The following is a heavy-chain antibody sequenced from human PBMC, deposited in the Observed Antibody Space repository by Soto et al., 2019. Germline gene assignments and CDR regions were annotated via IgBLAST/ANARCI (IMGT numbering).Heavy chain of an antibody. V-gene: IGHV4-30-2*01. CDR2: IFHSGST. CDR1: GGSISSGGYS. CDR3: ARGGYSSKYYFYYGMDV. D-gene: IGHD5-18*01. J-gene: IGHJ6*02. Sequence: QLQLQESGSGLVKPSQTLSLTCAVSGGSISSGGYSWSWIRQPPGKGLEWIGYIFHSGSTYYNPSLKSRVTITVDTSKNQFSLKLSSVTAADTAVYYCARGGYSSKYYFYYGMDVWCQGNTVTVAS.